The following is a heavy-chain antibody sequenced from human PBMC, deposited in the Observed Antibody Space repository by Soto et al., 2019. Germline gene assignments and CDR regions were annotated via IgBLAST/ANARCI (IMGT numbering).Heavy chain of an antibody. Sequence: GGALVVSCVSSVFTFSIYAMSWVRQAPGKGLEWVSGISGSGGSTYYADSVKGRFTISRDNSKNRLYLQMNSLRAEDTAVYYCAKEVLQYALLTHQFDFWGLGNLVTVSS. CDR1: VFTFSIYA. CDR2: ISGSGGST. D-gene: IGHD3-10*01. V-gene: IGHV3-23*01. CDR3: AKEVLQYALLTHQFDF. J-gene: IGHJ4*02.